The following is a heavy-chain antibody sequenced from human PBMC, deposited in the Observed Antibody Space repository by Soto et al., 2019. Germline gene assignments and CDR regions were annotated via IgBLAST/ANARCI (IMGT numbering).Heavy chain of an antibody. D-gene: IGHD2-21*02. V-gene: IGHV2-5*02. Sequence: QITLKESGPTLVKPTQPLTLTCTFSGFSLSTSGVGVGWIRQPPGKALEWLALIYWDDDKRYSPSLRSRLTINEDTSKNQVVLTMNNMDPVDKATYYCIQSRCGGDCLQSYASHYYYGMDVWGQGTTVTVSS. CDR1: GFSLSTSGVG. CDR2: IYWDDDK. J-gene: IGHJ6*02. CDR3: IQSRCGGDCLQSYASHYYYGMDV.